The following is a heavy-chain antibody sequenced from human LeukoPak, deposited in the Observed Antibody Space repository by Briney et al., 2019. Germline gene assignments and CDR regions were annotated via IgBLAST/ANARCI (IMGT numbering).Heavy chain of an antibody. CDR1: GFTFSDYY. CDR3: ARDRRRYSSSSDYYYYYMDV. D-gene: IGHD6-6*01. Sequence: GGSLRLSCAASGFTFSDYYMSWIRQAPGKGLEWVSYISSSGSTIYYADSVKGRFTISRDNAKNSLYLQMNSLRAEDTAVYYCARDRRRYSSSSDYYYYYMDVWGKGTTVTVSS. V-gene: IGHV3-11*04. CDR2: ISSSGSTI. J-gene: IGHJ6*03.